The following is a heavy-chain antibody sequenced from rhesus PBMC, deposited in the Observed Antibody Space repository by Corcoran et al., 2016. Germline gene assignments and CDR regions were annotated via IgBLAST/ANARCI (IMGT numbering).Heavy chain of an antibody. CDR2: ISYSGST. CDR1: GYSISSGYG. Sequence: QLQLQESGPGLVKPSETLSLTCAVSGYSISSGYGWSWIRQPPGKGLEWIRYISYSGSTSYNPSLKSRVTISRDTSKNQFSLKLSSVTAADTAVYYCARVPYSGSFWYFDLWGPGTPITISS. J-gene: IGHJ2*01. CDR3: ARVPYSGSFWYFDL. D-gene: IGHD6-25*01. V-gene: IGHV4-122*02.